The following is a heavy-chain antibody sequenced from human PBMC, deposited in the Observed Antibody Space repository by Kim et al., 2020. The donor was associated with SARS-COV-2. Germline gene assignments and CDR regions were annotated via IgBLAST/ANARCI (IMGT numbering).Heavy chain of an antibody. CDR3: AKDIDYYEGNGAFDI. D-gene: IGHD3-22*01. V-gene: IGHV3-9*01. J-gene: IGHJ3*02. CDR1: GFTFGDYA. Sequence: GGSLRLSCAASGFTFGDYAMHWVRQAPGKGLEWVSGISWNSGSIGYADSVKGRFTISRDNAKNSLYLQMNSLRAEDTALYYCAKDIDYYEGNGAFDIWGQGTMVTVSS. CDR2: ISWNSGSI.